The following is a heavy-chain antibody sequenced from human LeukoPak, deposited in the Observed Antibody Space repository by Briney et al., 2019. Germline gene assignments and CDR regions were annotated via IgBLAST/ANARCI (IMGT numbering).Heavy chain of an antibody. V-gene: IGHV4-39*07. Sequence: SETLSLTCTVSGGSISSGNYHWAWIRQPPGKGPECIGSVYHTGNTYYNSSLESRVTISVDMSKNQFSLQLSSVTAADTAVYYCTRVRQGSQSDSWGQGTLVTVSS. CDR2: VYHTGNT. J-gene: IGHJ4*02. CDR1: GGSISSGNYH. CDR3: TRVRQGSQSDS.